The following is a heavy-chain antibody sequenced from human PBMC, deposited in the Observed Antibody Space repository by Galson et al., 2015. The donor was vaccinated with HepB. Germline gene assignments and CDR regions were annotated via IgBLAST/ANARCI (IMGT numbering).Heavy chain of an antibody. D-gene: IGHD6-13*01. CDR1: GFIVSSNY. V-gene: IGHV3-53*01. J-gene: IGHJ4*02. Sequence: SLRLTCAASGFIVSSNYMSWVRQAPGKGLEWVSVIHSDGSTYYADSVKGRFTISRDNSKNTLYLQMNSLRAEDTAVYYCARDTSTAAGTDYWGQGTLVTVSS. CDR2: IHSDGST. CDR3: ARDTSTAAGTDY.